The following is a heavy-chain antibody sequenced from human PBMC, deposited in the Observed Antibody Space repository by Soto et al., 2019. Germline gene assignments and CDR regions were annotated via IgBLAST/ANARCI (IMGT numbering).Heavy chain of an antibody. CDR3: GRVRETNGYYYFDY. Sequence: SETLSLTCAVSGGSISVCGYSWSWIRQPPGKGLEWIGYIYQSGSTYYNPSLKSLVTISIDRSKNQFSLMLNSVTAADTSVYYCGRVRETNGYYYFDYWGQGTLVTVSS. V-gene: IGHV4-30-2*01. CDR1: GGSISVCGYS. CDR2: IYQSGST. J-gene: IGHJ4*02. D-gene: IGHD2-8*01.